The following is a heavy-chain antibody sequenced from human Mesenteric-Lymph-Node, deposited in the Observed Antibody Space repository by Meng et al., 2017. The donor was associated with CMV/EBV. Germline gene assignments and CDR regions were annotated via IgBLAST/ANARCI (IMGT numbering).Heavy chain of an antibody. V-gene: IGHV3-48*04. CDR1: GFTFSTYN. J-gene: IGHJ6*02. CDR3: ASARGGVYGDYDN. D-gene: IGHD4-17*01. Sequence: GGSLRLSCAASGFTFSTYNMNWVRQAPGKGLEWVSYISSSSNTIYYADSVKGRFTISRDNAKNSLYLQMNSLRADDTAVYYCASARGGVYGDYDNWGQGTTVTVSS. CDR2: ISSSSNTI.